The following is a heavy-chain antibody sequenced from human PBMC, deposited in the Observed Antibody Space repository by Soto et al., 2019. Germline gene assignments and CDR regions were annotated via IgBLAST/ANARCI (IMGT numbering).Heavy chain of an antibody. CDR1: GFTFSSYA. D-gene: IGHD6-13*01. V-gene: IGHV3-23*01. J-gene: IGHJ4*02. CDR3: AKDRFSVAAAGTLFDY. CDR2: ISGSGGST. Sequence: GGSLRLSCAASGFTFSSYAMSWVRQAPGKGLEWVSAISGSGGSTYYADSVKGRFTISRDNSKNTLYLQMNSLRAEDTAVYYCAKDRFSVAAAGTLFDYWGQGTLVAVS.